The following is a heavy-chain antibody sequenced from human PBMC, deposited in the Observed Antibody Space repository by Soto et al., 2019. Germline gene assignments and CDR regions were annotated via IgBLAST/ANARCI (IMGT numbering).Heavy chain of an antibody. V-gene: IGHV4-31*03. CDR1: GGSVTKGPYY. D-gene: IGHD6-13*01. CDR2: IYHSGDS. J-gene: IGHJ1*01. CDR3: AKAKDSSSWYPVYFPH. Sequence: PSETLSLTCSVTGGSVTKGPYYWSWIRQPPGKGLEWIGYIYHSGDSYYNPSLRSRVTISIDTSQSQFSLNLQSVTAADTAVYYCAKAKDSSSWYPVYFPHWGQGTLVTVSS.